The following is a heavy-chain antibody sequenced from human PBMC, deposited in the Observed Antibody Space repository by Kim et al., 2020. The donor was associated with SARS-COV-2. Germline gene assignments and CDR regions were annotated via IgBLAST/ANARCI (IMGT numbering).Heavy chain of an antibody. D-gene: IGHD2-8*01. Sequence: GGSLRLSCAASGFTFRSYGMHWVRQAPGKGLEWVAVISYDGSNKYYADSVKGRFTISRDNSKNTLYLQMNSLRAEDTAVYYCAKLGQYGDFDYWGQGTLVTVSS. CDR1: GFTFRSYG. CDR2: ISYDGSNK. J-gene: IGHJ4*02. V-gene: IGHV3-30*18. CDR3: AKLGQYGDFDY.